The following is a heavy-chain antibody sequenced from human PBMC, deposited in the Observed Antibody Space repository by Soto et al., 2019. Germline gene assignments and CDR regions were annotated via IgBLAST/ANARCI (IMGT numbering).Heavy chain of an antibody. CDR1: GFTFNSND. J-gene: IGHJ4*02. Sequence: EVQLLESGGGLVQPGGALRLSCAVSGFTFNSNDMTWVRQAPGKGLEWVSTISSSGAFTYHADSVRGRLTISRDNSKNTGYLQMNRLRAEDTAVYYCVKHPVSLVRGISPFDYWGPGALVTVSS. CDR2: ISSSGAFT. CDR3: VKHPVSLVRGISPFDY. V-gene: IGHV3-23*01. D-gene: IGHD3-10*01.